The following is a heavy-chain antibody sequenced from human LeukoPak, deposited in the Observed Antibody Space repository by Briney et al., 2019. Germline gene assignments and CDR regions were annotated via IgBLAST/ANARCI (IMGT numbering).Heavy chain of an antibody. CDR2: INADPTTT. CDR1: GFTFGNSW. D-gene: IGHD1-14*01. V-gene: IGHV3-74*01. Sequence: PGGSLRLSCAASGFTFGNSWVRWVRHAPGKGGGWGSLINADPTTTTYADSVNGRFTISRDNARNTLSLQMNSLTIGDTAVYYCVVVVEPPDSDGFDVWGQGTMITVSS. CDR3: VVVVEPPDSDGFDV. J-gene: IGHJ3*01.